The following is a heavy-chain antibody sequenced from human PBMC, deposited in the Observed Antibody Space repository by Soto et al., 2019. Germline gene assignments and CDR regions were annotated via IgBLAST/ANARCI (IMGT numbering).Heavy chain of an antibody. CDR1: SGSISSSNW. D-gene: IGHD6-13*01. Sequence: SETLSLTCAVSSGSISSSNWWSWVRQPPGKGLEWIGEIYHSGSTNYNPSLKSRVTISVDKSKNQFSLKLSSVTAADTAVYYCARSDSSHANYYYYMDVWGKGTTVTVSS. CDR3: ARSDSSHANYYYYMDV. CDR2: IYHSGST. J-gene: IGHJ6*03. V-gene: IGHV4-4*02.